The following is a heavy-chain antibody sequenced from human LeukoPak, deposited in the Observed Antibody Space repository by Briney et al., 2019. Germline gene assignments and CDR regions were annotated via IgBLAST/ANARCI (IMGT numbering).Heavy chain of an antibody. V-gene: IGHV1-46*01. Sequence: GASVKVSCKGSGYTFTSYYMHWVRQAPGQGLEWMGIINPSGGSTSYAQKFQGRVTMTRDMSTSTVYMELSSLRSEDTAVYYCARASGDSSGYYSFVYWGQGTLVTVSS. CDR1: GYTFTSYY. CDR3: ARASGDSSGYYSFVY. J-gene: IGHJ4*02. CDR2: INPSGGST. D-gene: IGHD3-22*01.